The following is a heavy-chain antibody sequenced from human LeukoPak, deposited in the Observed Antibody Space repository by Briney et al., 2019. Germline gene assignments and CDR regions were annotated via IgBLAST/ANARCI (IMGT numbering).Heavy chain of an antibody. CDR3: ARLVQDCSGGSCYSHFDY. J-gene: IGHJ4*02. V-gene: IGHV4-34*01. D-gene: IGHD2-15*01. Sequence: GSLRLSCAASGFAFSSYSMNWVRQPPGKGLEWIGEINHSGSTNYNPSLKSRVTISVDTSKNQFSLKLSSVTAADTAVYYCARLVQDCSGGSCYSHFDYWGQGTLVTVSS. CDR2: INHSGST. CDR1: GFAFSSYS.